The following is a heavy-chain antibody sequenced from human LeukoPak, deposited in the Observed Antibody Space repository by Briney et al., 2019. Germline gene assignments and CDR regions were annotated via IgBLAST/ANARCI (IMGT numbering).Heavy chain of an antibody. CDR1: GYTFTSYA. Sequence: GASVKVSCKASGYTFTSYAMNWVRQAPGQGLEWMGWINTNTGNPTYAQGFTGRFVFSLDTSVSTAYLQISSLKAEDTAVYYCARVVLPYYYDSSGYPFDYWGQGTLVTVSS. CDR2: INTNTGNP. D-gene: IGHD3-22*01. CDR3: ARVVLPYYYDSSGYPFDY. V-gene: IGHV7-4-1*02. J-gene: IGHJ4*02.